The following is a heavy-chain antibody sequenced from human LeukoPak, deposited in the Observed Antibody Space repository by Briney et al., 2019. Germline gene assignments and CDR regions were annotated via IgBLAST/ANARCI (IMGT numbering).Heavy chain of an antibody. D-gene: IGHD3-22*01. CDR3: AREPYYYDSSGYYYDIFDY. CDR2: IKQDGSEK. V-gene: IGHV3-7*01. Sequence: SGGSLRLSCAASGFTFSSYWMSWVRQAPGKGLEWVANIKQDGSEKYYVDSVKGRFTISRDNAKNSLHLQMNSLRAEDTAVYYCAREPYYYDSSGYYYDIFDYWGQGTLVTVSS. CDR1: GFTFSSYW. J-gene: IGHJ4*02.